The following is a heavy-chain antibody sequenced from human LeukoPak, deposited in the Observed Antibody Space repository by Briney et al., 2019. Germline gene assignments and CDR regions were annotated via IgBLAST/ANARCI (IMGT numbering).Heavy chain of an antibody. CDR1: GGSISSSSYY. J-gene: IGHJ5*02. V-gene: IGHV4-39*01. D-gene: IGHD3-3*01. CDR3: ARRVTIFGVVINWFDP. Sequence: PSETLSLTCTVSGGSISSSSYYWGWIRQPPGKGLEWIGSIYYSGSTYYNPSLKSRVTISIDTSKNQFSLKLSSVTAADTAVYYCARRVTIFGVVINWFDPWGQGTLVTVSS. CDR2: IYYSGST.